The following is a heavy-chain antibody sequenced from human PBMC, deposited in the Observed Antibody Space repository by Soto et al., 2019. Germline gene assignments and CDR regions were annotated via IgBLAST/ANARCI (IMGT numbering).Heavy chain of an antibody. Sequence: LTCSVSGDSLRSYYWSWIRQSPGKGLEWLGYIYNGGGPKYNPSLQSRVTVSVDKSKNQFFLRLTSVTAADSAVYYCARVPGSYGYYYLDSWGQGTLVTVSS. CDR2: IYNGGGP. D-gene: IGHD3-16*01. V-gene: IGHV4-59*01. CDR1: GDSLRSYY. J-gene: IGHJ4*02. CDR3: ARVPGSYGYYYLDS.